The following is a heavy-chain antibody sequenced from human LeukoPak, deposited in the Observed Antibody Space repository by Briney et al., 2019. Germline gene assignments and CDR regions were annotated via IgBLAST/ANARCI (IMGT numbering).Heavy chain of an antibody. CDR1: GFTFSSYA. V-gene: IGHV3-23*01. CDR3: AKASWVSTADAVL. J-gene: IGHJ4*02. D-gene: IGHD3-16*01. Sequence: GGSLRLSYVASGFTFSSYAMSWVRETPARGLEWVSSLRGNGDAFYADSVKGRFTLSRDESRNTVYLQLNKLRVEDTAIYYCAKASWVSTADAVLWGQGTVVTVSS. CDR2: LRGNGDA.